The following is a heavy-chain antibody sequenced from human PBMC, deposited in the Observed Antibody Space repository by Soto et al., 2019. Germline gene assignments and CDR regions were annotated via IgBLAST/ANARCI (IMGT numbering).Heavy chain of an antibody. V-gene: IGHV3-30*18. CDR1: GFTFSYYG. D-gene: IGHD3-16*01. CDR2: ISFDGSNK. CDR3: AKDRSPAGGPLNYYFDF. J-gene: IGHJ4*02. Sequence: QVQLVESGGGVVQPGRSLRLSCAASGFTFSYYGMHWVRQAPGKGLEWVAVISFDGSNKYYADSMKGRFTISRDNSKNLLYLETNSVSTEDTAGYYCAKDRSPAGGPLNYYFDFWGQGTLVTVSS.